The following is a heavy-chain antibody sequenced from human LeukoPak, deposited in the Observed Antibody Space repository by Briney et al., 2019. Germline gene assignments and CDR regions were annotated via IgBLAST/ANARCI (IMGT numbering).Heavy chain of an antibody. CDR1: GYTFTSYY. J-gene: IGHJ4*02. V-gene: IGHV1-46*01. Sequence: ASVKVSCKASGYTFTSYYMHWVRQAPGQGLEWMGIINPSGGTTSYAQNFQGRVTMTRDTSTSTVYMELSSLRSEDTAVYYCAREIGPRQLHLWGSAFDYWGQGTLVTVSS. CDR2: INPSGGTT. CDR3: AREIGPRQLHLWGSAFDY. D-gene: IGHD5-18*01.